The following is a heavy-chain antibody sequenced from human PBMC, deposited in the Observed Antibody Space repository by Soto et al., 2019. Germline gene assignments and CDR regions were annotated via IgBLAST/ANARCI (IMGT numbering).Heavy chain of an antibody. V-gene: IGHV4-39*01. Sequence: ETLSLTCTVAGGCISSSTYYWGRIRQPPGKGLEWIGSIYYSGSTYYNPSLKSRVTISVDTSKNQFSLKLSSVTAADTAVYYCARKGSYDFWSGYKGFGYWGQGTLVTVSS. CDR1: GGCISSSTYY. J-gene: IGHJ4*02. CDR2: IYYSGST. CDR3: ARKGSYDFWSGYKGFGY. D-gene: IGHD3-3*01.